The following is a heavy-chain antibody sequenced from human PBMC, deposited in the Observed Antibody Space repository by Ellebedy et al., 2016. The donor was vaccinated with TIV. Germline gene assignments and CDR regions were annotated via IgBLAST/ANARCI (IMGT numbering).Heavy chain of an antibody. Sequence: ASVKVSCKASGYTFTNYGISWVRQAPGQGLEWMGWINPYNGNTDYAQSLQGRVTMTTDTSTSIAYMEVWSLRSDDTAVHYCARGLSYGGSHYWGQGTLVTVSS. CDR3: ARGLSYGGSHY. CDR2: INPYNGNT. D-gene: IGHD4-23*01. CDR1: GYTFTNYG. V-gene: IGHV1-18*01. J-gene: IGHJ4*02.